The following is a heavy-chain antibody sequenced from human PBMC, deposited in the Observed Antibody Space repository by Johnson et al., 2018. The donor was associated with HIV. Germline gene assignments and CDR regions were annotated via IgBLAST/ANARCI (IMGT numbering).Heavy chain of an antibody. J-gene: IGHJ3*02. CDR1: GFTFSDYY. CDR3: TTDHSSADDAFDI. CDR2: ITSSGSSI. Sequence: QVQLVESGGGLVKPGGSLRLSCAASGFTFSDYYMSWIRQAPGKGLEWVSYITSSGSSIYYADSVKGRFTISRDNAKNYLYLQMNSLKTEDPAVYYCTTDHSSADDAFDIWGQGTMVTVSS. V-gene: IGHV3-11*01. D-gene: IGHD3-22*01.